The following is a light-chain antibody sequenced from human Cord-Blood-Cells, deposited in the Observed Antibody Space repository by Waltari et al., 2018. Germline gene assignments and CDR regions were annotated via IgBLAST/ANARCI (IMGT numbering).Light chain of an antibody. CDR2: DVS. J-gene: IGLJ3*02. CDR3: CSYAGSYTYWV. Sequence: GTSSDVGGYNYVSWYQQHPGKAPKLMIYDVSKRPSGVPDRFSGSKSGNTASLTISGLQAEDEADYYCCSYAGSYTYWVFGGGTKLTVL. V-gene: IGLV2-11*01. CDR1: SSDVGGYNY.